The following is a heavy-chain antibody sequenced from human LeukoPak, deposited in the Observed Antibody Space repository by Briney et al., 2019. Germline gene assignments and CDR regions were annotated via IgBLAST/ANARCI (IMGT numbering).Heavy chain of an antibody. CDR2: IKKDGSEI. Sequence: GGSLRLSCAASGFAFSTYWMSWVRQAPGKGLEWVANIKKDGSEIYYVDSVKGRFTISRDNAKNSLYLQMNSLRAEDTALYYCAKDFSSSWASFDYWGQGTLVTVSS. CDR3: AKDFSSSWASFDY. V-gene: IGHV3-7*03. CDR1: GFAFSTYW. J-gene: IGHJ4*02. D-gene: IGHD6-13*01.